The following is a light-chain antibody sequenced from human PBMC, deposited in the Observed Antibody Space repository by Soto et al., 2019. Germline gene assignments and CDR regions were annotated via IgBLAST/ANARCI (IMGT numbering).Light chain of an antibody. CDR3: QQYNSYPWT. J-gene: IGKJ1*01. CDR1: QSISSR. V-gene: IGKV1-5*03. CDR2: KAS. Sequence: DIQMTQSPATLSASVGDRVTITCRASQSISSRLAWYQQKPGKAPKLLIYKASSLESRVPSRFSVSGSGTEFTLTISSLQPDDFATYYCQQYNSYPWTFGQGTKVEIK.